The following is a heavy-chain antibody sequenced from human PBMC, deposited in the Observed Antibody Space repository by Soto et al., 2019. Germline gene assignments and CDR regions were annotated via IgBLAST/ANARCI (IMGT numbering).Heavy chain of an antibody. Sequence: VGSLRLSCAASGFTFSSYEMNWVRQAPGKGLEWVSYISSSGSTIYYADSVKGRFTISRDNAKNSLYLQMNSLRAEDTAVYYCAREGTAAAGHSYYYYGMDVWGQGTTVTVSS. J-gene: IGHJ6*02. D-gene: IGHD6-13*01. CDR1: GFTFSSYE. CDR2: ISSSGSTI. V-gene: IGHV3-48*03. CDR3: AREGTAAAGHSYYYYGMDV.